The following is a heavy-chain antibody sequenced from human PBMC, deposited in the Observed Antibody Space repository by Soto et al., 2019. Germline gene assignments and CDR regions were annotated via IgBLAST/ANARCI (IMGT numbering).Heavy chain of an antibody. D-gene: IGHD6-19*01. CDR1: GDSITSSY. CDR2: IYYSGTI. V-gene: IGHV4-59*03. Sequence: QVQLQESGPGLVKPSETLSLTCTVSGDSITSSYWTWIRQTPGQGLEWIGYIYYSGTINYNPSLESLVTISIDTSKNQFSLRLSSVTAADTAVYFCAKSVVHQWLVHDALDVWGQGTTVTVSS. CDR3: AKSVVHQWLVHDALDV. J-gene: IGHJ3*01.